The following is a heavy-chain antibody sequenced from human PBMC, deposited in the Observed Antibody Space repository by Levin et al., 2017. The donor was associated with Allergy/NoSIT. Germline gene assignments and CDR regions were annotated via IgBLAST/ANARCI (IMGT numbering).Heavy chain of an antibody. J-gene: IGHJ4*02. V-gene: IGHV1-46*01. CDR2: INPSGGST. CDR3: ARGPGYYDILTGYHGDLDY. D-gene: IGHD3-9*01. Sequence: VASVKVSCKASGYTFTTYYMHWVRQAPGQGLEWMGLINPSGGSTGYAQNFQDRVTMTSDTATSTVYMELSSLRSEDTAVYYWARGPGYYDILTGYHGDLDYWGQGTLVTVSS. CDR1: GYTFTTYY.